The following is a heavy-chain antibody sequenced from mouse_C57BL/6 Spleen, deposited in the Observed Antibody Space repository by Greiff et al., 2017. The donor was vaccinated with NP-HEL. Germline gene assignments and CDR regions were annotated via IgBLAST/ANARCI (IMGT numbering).Heavy chain of an antibody. CDR2: ISNGGGST. CDR3: ARHSTTTGFAY. Sequence: DVRLVESGGGLVQPGGSLKLSCAASGFTFSDYYMYWVRQTPEKRLEWVAYISNGGGSTDYPDTVKGRFTISRDNAKNTLYLQMSRLKSEDTAMYYCARHSTTTGFAYWGQGTLVTVSA. D-gene: IGHD1-1*01. CDR1: GFTFSDYY. V-gene: IGHV5-12*01. J-gene: IGHJ3*01.